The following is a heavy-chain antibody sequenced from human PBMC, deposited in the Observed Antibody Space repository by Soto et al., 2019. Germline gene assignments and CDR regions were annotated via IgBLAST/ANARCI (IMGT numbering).Heavy chain of an antibody. CDR3: AKERAYNYHYDGMDV. Sequence: EVQLLESGGGLVQPGGSLRLSCEVSGFTFSSNAMSWVRQAPGKGLEWVSSISATGSDTYYADFVKGRFTISRDNSKNTLYLQMNGLRAEDTAIYCCAKERAYNYHYDGMDVWGQGTTVTVSS. CDR1: GFTFSSNA. V-gene: IGHV3-23*01. D-gene: IGHD5-18*01. CDR2: ISATGSDT. J-gene: IGHJ6*02.